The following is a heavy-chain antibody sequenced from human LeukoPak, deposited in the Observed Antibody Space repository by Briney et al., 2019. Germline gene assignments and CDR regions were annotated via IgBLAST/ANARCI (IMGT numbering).Heavy chain of an antibody. V-gene: IGHV3-23*01. J-gene: IGHJ3*01. D-gene: IGHD6-13*01. CDR2: FRASDETT. Sequence: GGSLRLSCAASGFTFSSYDMNWVREAPGKGLEWVSSFRASDETTYYADSVKGRFTISRDKSRNTLYLQMNSLRVEDTAVYYCAKSLWAAAGTGAFDFWGQGTMVTVSS. CDR3: AKSLWAAAGTGAFDF. CDR1: GFTFSSYD.